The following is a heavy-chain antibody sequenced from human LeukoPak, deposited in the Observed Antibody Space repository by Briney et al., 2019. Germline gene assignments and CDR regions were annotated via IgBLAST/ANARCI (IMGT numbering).Heavy chain of an antibody. V-gene: IGHV4-39*01. CDR3: ARHARDTSDYFDY. J-gene: IGHJ4*02. Sequence: SETLSLTCTVSGGSISSSSHYWGWIRQPPGKGLEWTASIFYSGSTYYNPSLKSRVTISVDTSKNQFSLKLTSVTAADTAVYYCARHARDTSDYFDYWGQGTLVTVSS. CDR2: IFYSGST. CDR1: GGSISSSSHY. D-gene: IGHD3-22*01.